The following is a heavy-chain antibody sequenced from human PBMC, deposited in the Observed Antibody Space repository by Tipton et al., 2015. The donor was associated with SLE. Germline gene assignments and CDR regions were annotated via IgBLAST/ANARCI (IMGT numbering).Heavy chain of an antibody. V-gene: IGHV3-74*01. CDR1: GFTFGDFP. Sequence: GSLRLSYVTSGFTFGDFPINWVRQAPGKGLVWVSRITGDGSGTIYADSVKGRFTISRDNAKNMVYLQMNSLRAEDTAVYFCARGAPTGDFDYWGQGTLVTVSS. CDR3: ARGAPTGDFDY. CDR2: ITGDGSGT. D-gene: IGHD1-1*01. J-gene: IGHJ4*02.